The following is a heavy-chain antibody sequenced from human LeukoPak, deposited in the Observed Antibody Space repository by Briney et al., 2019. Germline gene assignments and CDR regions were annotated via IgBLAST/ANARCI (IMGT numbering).Heavy chain of an antibody. Sequence: SETLSLTCTVSGDSIGGYHWSWVRQPPGKGLEWIGFIHRSGSSDYNPSLKSRVAISGDSSKNQFSLTLTSVTAADTAIYYCVGANFYGSGSYGAPYNYWGQGMLVTVSS. J-gene: IGHJ4*02. CDR1: GDSIGGYH. V-gene: IGHV4-4*08. D-gene: IGHD3-10*01. CDR3: VGANFYGSGSYGAPYNY. CDR2: IHRSGSS.